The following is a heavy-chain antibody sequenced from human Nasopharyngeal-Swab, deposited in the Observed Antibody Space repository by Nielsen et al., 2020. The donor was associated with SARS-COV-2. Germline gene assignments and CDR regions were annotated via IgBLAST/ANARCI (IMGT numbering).Heavy chain of an antibody. Sequence: ASVKVSCKASGFMLNNNFGISWVRQAPGQGLEWMGWISAYNGNTNYAQKLQGRVTMTTDTSTSTAYMELRSLRSDDTAVYYCARRTTFYGSGSLLHYYYYYGMDVWGQGTTVTVSS. J-gene: IGHJ6*02. CDR1: GFMLNNNFG. D-gene: IGHD3-10*01. V-gene: IGHV1-18*01. CDR3: ARRTTFYGSGSLLHYYYYYGMDV. CDR2: ISAYNGNT.